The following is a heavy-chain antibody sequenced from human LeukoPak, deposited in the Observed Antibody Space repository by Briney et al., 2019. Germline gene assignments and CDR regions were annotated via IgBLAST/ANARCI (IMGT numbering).Heavy chain of an antibody. CDR2: ISLYNAKT. Sequence: GASVKVSCKASGYTFTSYAISWVRQAPGQGLDWMGWISLYNAKTNYAQKLQGRVTMTTDTSTSTAYMELMSLRSDDTAVYYCARLGVAGDPSSAGYLQHWGQGTLVTVSS. CDR1: GYTFTSYA. J-gene: IGHJ1*01. D-gene: IGHD6-19*01. V-gene: IGHV1-18*01. CDR3: ARLGVAGDPSSAGYLQH.